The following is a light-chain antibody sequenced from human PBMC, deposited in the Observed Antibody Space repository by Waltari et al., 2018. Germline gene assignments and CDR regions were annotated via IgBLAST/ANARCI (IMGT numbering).Light chain of an antibody. V-gene: IGLV2-14*01. J-gene: IGLJ2*01. CDR3: SSYTSSSTPVV. CDR2: EVS. CDR1: SSDVGGYNY. Sequence: QSALTQPASVSGSPGQSITISCTGTSSDVGGYNYVSWYQQHPGNAPKLMIYEVSNRPSRVSTRFSGSKSGHTASLTISGLQAEDKADYYCSSYTSSSTPVVFGGGTKLTVL.